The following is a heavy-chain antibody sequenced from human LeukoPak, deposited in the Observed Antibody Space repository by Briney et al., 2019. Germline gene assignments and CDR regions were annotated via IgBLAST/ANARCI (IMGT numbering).Heavy chain of an antibody. D-gene: IGHD3-22*01. J-gene: IGHJ4*02. Sequence: SETLSLTCTVSGVSISSSYSYWGWIRQPPGMGLEWIGSIYYTGNTYYNASLKSQVSISIDTSKNQFSLKLTSVTAAEKAVYYCARRRITMIVVVITPFDYWGQGTLVTVSS. CDR3: ARRRITMIVVVITPFDY. CDR2: IYYTGNT. CDR1: GVSISSSYSY. V-gene: IGHV4-39*01.